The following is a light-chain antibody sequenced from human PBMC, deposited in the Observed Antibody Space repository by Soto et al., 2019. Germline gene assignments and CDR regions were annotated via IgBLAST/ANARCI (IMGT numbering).Light chain of an antibody. V-gene: IGKV1-5*01. Sequence: DIQMTQSPSTLSASVGDRVTIACRASQSISGWLAWYQQKPGKAPNLLIYDASTLQRGVPSRFRGSGSGTEFTLTLSSLQPDDFATYYCQQFNSWPLAFGGGTKVEI. CDR1: QSISGW. J-gene: IGKJ4*01. CDR2: DAS. CDR3: QQFNSWPLA.